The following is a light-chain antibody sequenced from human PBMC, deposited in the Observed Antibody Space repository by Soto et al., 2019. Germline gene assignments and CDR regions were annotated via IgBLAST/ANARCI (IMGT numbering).Light chain of an antibody. CDR3: QQRSNWPIT. V-gene: IGKV3-11*01. CDR2: DAS. CDR1: QSVSSY. J-gene: IGKJ5*01. Sequence: EIVLTQSPATLSFSQGERAPLSCSASQSVSSYLAGYQQKPGQAPRLLIYDASNRATGIPARFSGSGSGTDFTLTISSLEPEDFAVYYCQQRSNWPITCGQGTRLEIK.